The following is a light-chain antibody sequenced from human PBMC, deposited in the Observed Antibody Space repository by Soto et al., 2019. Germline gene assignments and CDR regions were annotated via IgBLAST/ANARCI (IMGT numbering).Light chain of an antibody. CDR2: EVN. CDR1: SRDVGGYNY. V-gene: IGLV2-8*01. Sequence: QSSLTQPASVSGSPGQSITISCAGTSRDVGGYNYVSWYQQHPGKAPKVMIYEVNKRPSGVPDRFSGSKSGNTASLTVSGLQAEDEADYYCSSYAGSNNWVFGGGTKLTVL. CDR3: SSYAGSNNWV. J-gene: IGLJ3*02.